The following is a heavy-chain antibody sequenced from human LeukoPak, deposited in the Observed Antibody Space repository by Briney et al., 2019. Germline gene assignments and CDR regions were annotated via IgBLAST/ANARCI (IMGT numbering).Heavy chain of an antibody. CDR2: ISGSGGST. D-gene: IGHD3-10*02. CDR3: ARGCFRSRGDACDI. J-gene: IGHJ3*02. CDR1: GFTFSSYA. Sequence: GGSLRLSCAASGFTFSSYAMSWVRQAPGKGLEWVSAISGSGGSTYYADSVKGRFTISRDNPKNTLYLQMNSLRAEDTAVYYCARGCFRSRGDACDIWGQGTMVTVSS. V-gene: IGHV3-23*01.